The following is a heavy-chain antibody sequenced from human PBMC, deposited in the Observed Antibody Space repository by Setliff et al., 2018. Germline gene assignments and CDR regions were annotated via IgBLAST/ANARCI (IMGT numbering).Heavy chain of an antibody. Sequence: SETLSLTCAVYSGSFSGYYWSWIRQPPGKGLEWIGEINHSGSTNYNPSLKSRVTISVDTSKNQFSLKLSSVTAADTAVYYCARKPDFLQYSFDLWGRGTLVTVSS. J-gene: IGHJ2*01. D-gene: IGHD5-12*01. V-gene: IGHV4-34*01. CDR3: ARKPDFLQYSFDL. CDR2: INHSGST. CDR1: SGSFSGYY.